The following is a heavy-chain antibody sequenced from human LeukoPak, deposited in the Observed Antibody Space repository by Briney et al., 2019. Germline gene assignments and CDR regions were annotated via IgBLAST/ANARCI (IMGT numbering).Heavy chain of an antibody. Sequence: SETLSLTCTVSGGSINNGGYYWSWIRQPAGKGLEWIGRIYTSGSTNYNPPLKSRVTMSVDTPKNQFSLKLSSVTAADTAVYYCATSYGDYGSIDYWGQGTLVTVSS. D-gene: IGHD4-17*01. V-gene: IGHV4-61*02. J-gene: IGHJ4*02. CDR1: GGSINNGGYY. CDR3: ATSYGDYGSIDY. CDR2: IYTSGST.